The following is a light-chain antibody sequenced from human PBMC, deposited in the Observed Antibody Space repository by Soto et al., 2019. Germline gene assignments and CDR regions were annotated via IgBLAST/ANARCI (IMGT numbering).Light chain of an antibody. V-gene: IGLV2-14*01. Sequence: QSALTQPAAVSGSPGQSITIPCTGTNSDVGGYNYVSWYQHHPAKAPKLMIYESFNRPPGVSSRFSGSKSGSTASLTISGLQAEDEADYYCSSYTTTNTLYVYGPATKVTVL. CDR2: ESF. CDR1: NSDVGGYNY. J-gene: IGLJ1*01. CDR3: SSYTTTNTLYV.